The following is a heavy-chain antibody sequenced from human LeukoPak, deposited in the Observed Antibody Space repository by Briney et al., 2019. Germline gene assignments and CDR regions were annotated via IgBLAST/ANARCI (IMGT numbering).Heavy chain of an antibody. CDR2: INPSGGST. J-gene: IGHJ5*02. V-gene: IGHV1-46*01. CDR3: VRGRGVTKWFDP. D-gene: IGHD4-17*01. Sequence: ASVKVSCKASGYTFTSYYMHWVRQAPGQGLEWMGIINPSGGSTSYAQEFRGRVTMTRDTSTSTVYMELSSLRSEDTAVYYCVRGRGVTKWFDPWGQGTLVTVSS. CDR1: GYTFTSYY.